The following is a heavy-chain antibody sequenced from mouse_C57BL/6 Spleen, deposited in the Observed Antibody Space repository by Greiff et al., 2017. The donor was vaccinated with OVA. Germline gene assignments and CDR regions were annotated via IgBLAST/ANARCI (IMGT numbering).Heavy chain of an antibody. CDR2: INSDGGST. CDR1: EYEFPSYD. V-gene: IGHV5-2*01. CDR3: ARHNYWGAMDY. Sequence: EVQLVESGAGLVQPGESLKLSCESTEYEFPSYDMSWVRKTPGQRLEWVAAINSDGGSTNYPDTMERRIIISTDNTKKTLYLQMSSLESEDTALYYCARHNYWGAMDYWGQGTSVTVSS. J-gene: IGHJ4*01. D-gene: IGHD2-1*01.